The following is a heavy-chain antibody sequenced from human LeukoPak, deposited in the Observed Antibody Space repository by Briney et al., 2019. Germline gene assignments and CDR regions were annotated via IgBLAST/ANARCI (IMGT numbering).Heavy chain of an antibody. CDR1: GFTFSSYG. J-gene: IGHJ4*02. CDR3: ARDLASGWYGPDY. CDR2: IWYDGSNK. Sequence: GGSLRLSCAASGFTFSSYGMHWVGQAPGKGLEWVAVIWYDGSNKYYADSVKGRFTISRDNSKNTLYLQMNSLRAEDTAVYYCARDLASGWYGPDYWGQGTLVTVSS. V-gene: IGHV3-33*01. D-gene: IGHD6-19*01.